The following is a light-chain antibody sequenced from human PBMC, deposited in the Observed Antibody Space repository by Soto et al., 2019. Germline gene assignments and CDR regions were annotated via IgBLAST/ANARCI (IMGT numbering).Light chain of an antibody. CDR3: QQYYSYWT. J-gene: IGKJ1*01. CDR2: DAS. CDR1: QTISNW. V-gene: IGKV1-5*01. Sequence: DIQMTQSPSTLSASVGDRVTITCRASQTISNWLAWYQQKPGKAPKLLIYDASSLEGGGPSRFSVSGSGTEFTLTLSSLQPDDFATYYCQQYYSYWTFGQGTKVEIK.